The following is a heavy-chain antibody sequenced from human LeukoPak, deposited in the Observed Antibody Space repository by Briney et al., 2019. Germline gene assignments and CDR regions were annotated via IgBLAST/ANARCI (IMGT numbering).Heavy chain of an antibody. Sequence: SETLSLTXTVSGGSISSYYWSWIRQPPGKGLEWIGYIYYSGSTNYNPSLKSRVTISVDTSKNQFSLKLSSVTAADTAVYYCARDRGWGIDYWGQGTLVTVSS. D-gene: IGHD3-16*01. CDR3: ARDRGWGIDY. CDR1: GGSISSYY. V-gene: IGHV4-59*01. CDR2: IYYSGST. J-gene: IGHJ4*02.